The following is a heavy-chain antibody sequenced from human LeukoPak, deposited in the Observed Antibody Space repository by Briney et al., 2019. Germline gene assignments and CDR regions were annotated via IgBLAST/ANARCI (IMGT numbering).Heavy chain of an antibody. CDR2: IYYSGST. CDR3: ARGHPSGYYHWYFDL. CDR1: GGSISSYY. V-gene: IGHV4-59*01. J-gene: IGHJ2*01. Sequence: PSETLSLTCAVSGGSISSYYWSWVRQPPGKGLEWIGYIYYSGSTNYNPSLKSRVTISVDTSKNQFSLKLSSVTAADTAVYYCARGHPSGYYHWYFDLWGRGTLVTVSS. D-gene: IGHD3-22*01.